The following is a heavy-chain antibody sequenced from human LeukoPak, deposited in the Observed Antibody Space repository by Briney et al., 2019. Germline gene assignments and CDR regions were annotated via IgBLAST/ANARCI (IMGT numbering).Heavy chain of an antibody. Sequence: GESLKISCKGSGYSFTSYWIGWVRQMPGKGLEWMGIIYPGDSDTRYSPSFQGQVTISADKSISTAYLQWSSLKASDTAMCYCAKTLPQYYYGSGSYDAFDIWGQGTMVTVSS. CDR3: AKTLPQYYYGSGSYDAFDI. CDR2: IYPGDSDT. V-gene: IGHV5-51*01. CDR1: GYSFTSYW. J-gene: IGHJ3*02. D-gene: IGHD3-10*01.